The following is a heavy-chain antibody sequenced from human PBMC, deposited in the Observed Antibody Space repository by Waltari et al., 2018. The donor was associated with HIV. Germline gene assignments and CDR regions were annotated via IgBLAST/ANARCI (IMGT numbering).Heavy chain of an antibody. CDR1: GGSITSGSYY. D-gene: IGHD3-10*01. J-gene: IGHJ2*01. Sequence: QVQLQESGPGLVRPSQTLSLTCTVSGGSITSGSYYWRWIRQPAGKKLEWIGRVYTSGNTDYNPSLRSRVTLSVDTSNNQFSLKLSSLTAADTAVYYCARALYYYESWSFPWWFFYLWGRGTLVTVSS. V-gene: IGHV4-61*02. CDR3: ARALYYYESWSFPWWFFYL. CDR2: VYTSGNT.